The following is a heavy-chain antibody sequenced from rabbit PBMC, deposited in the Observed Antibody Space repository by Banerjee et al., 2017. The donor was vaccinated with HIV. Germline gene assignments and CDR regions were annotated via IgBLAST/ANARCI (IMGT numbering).Heavy chain of an antibody. V-gene: IGHV1S40*01. J-gene: IGHJ4*01. CDR3: ARDIAYSHFLTAYYFDL. CDR2: IYAGASGST. D-gene: IGHD6-1*01. CDR1: GFTLSSYY. Sequence: QSLEESGGDLVKPGASLTLSCKASGFTLSSYYMCWVGVGPGKGLDWIACIYAGASGSTYYASWAKGRFTISKTSSTTVTLQMTSLTAADTATYFCARDIAYSHFLTAYYFDLWGPGTLVTVS.